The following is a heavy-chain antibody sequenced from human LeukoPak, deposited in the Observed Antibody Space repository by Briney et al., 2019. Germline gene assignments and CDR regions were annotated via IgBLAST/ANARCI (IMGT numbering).Heavy chain of an antibody. D-gene: IGHD1-26*01. J-gene: IGHJ4*02. V-gene: IGHV3-9*01. CDR1: GFTFDDYA. CDR3: AKPLYSGSYSPLDY. CDR2: ISWNSGCI. Sequence: SLRLSCAASGFTFDDYAMLWLRQAPGKGLECVSGISWNSGCIGYADSVKGRFTISRDNAKNSLYLQMNSLRAEDTALYYSAKPLYSGSYSPLDYWGQGTLVTVSS.